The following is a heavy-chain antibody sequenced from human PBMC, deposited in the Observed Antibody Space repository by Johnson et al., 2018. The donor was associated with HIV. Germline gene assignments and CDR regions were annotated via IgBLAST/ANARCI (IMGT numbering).Heavy chain of an antibody. D-gene: IGHD3-22*01. V-gene: IGHV3-20*04. CDR1: GFSFDDYG. Sequence: EVQLVESGGGVVRPGGSLRLFCAASGFSFDDYGMSWVRQAPGKGLEWISGIDWNGGRLGYADPVKGRFTISRDNAKNSLFLEMNSVTADDTALYYCARHHHYDSSGLGGGLDIWGQGTMVTVSS. CDR3: ARHHHYDSSGLGGGLDI. CDR2: IDWNGGRL. J-gene: IGHJ3*02.